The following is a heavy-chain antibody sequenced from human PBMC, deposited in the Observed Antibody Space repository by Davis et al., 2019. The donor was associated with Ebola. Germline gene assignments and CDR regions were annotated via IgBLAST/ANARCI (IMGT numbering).Heavy chain of an antibody. Sequence: SQTLSLTCATSGDSVSSNSALWIWIRQSPSRGLEWLGRTYYRSKWFNDYAISVKSRIIINPDTSKNQFSLHLNSVTPEDTAVYYCARDRGTEGFDYWGQGTLVTVSS. D-gene: IGHD1-7*01. J-gene: IGHJ4*02. CDR2: TYYRSKWFN. V-gene: IGHV6-1*01. CDR1: GDSVSSNSAL. CDR3: ARDRGTEGFDY.